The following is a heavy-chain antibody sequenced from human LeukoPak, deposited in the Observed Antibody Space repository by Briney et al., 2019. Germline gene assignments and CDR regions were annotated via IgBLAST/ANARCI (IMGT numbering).Heavy chain of an antibody. J-gene: IGHJ4*02. V-gene: IGHV1-2*02. CDR2: GNPNSGGT. CDR1: GYTFTGYY. D-gene: IGHD6-19*01. CDR3: GRDYSGYSSGWYDY. Sequence: ASVKVPCKASGYTFTGYYMHWVRQAPGQGLEWMGWGNPNSGGTKYAQKFQGRVTMTRDTSLSTVYMEMSMVGSHDTAGYYCGRDYSGYSSGWYDYWGQGTLVTVSS.